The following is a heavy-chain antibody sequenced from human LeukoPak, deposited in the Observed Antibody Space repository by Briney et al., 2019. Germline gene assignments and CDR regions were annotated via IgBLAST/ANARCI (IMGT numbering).Heavy chain of an antibody. J-gene: IGHJ4*02. CDR3: ARAPNWRFDH. D-gene: IGHD1-1*01. CDR2: IYSDGTT. V-gene: IGHV3-53*01. CDR1: GFSVSSIH. Sequence: PTGGSLRLSCAASGFSVSSIHMNWVRQAPGKGLEWVSVIYSDGTTYYADSVKGRFTISRDDSKNTLYLHMNSLRAEDTAVYYCARAPNWRFDHWGQGTLVTVSS.